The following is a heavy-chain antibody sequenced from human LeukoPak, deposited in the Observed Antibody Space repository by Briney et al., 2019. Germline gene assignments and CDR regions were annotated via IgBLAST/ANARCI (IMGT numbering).Heavy chain of an antibody. CDR3: ARPELAVTDAFDI. Sequence: ASVKVSCKASGYSFTSNVISWVRQAPGQGLEWMGWINPNSGGTNYAQKFQGRVTMTRDTSISTAYMELSRLRSDDTAVYYCARPELAVTDAFDIWGQGTMVTVSS. CDR2: INPNSGGT. J-gene: IGHJ3*02. CDR1: GYSFTSNV. D-gene: IGHD1-26*01. V-gene: IGHV1-2*02.